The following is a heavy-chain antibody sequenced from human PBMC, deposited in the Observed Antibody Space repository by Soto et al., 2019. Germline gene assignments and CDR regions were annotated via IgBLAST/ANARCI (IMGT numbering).Heavy chain of an antibody. CDR3: ARQIYDSDTGPNFQYYFDS. J-gene: IGHJ4*02. D-gene: IGHD3-22*01. CDR2: IDPSDSQT. Sequence: PXESLKSSFKGSGYSWAGYWITWVRQNPGKGLEWMGRIDPSDSQTYYSPSFRGHVTISVTKSITTVFLQWSSLRASDTAMYYCARQIYDSDTGPNFQYYFDSWGQGTPVTVSS. CDR1: GYSWAGYW. V-gene: IGHV5-10-1*01.